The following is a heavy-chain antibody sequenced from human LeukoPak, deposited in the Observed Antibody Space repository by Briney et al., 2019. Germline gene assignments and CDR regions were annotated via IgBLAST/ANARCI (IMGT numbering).Heavy chain of an antibody. CDR3: ARHFRSERTPFDP. Sequence: PSETLSLTCTVSIGSISRYYWSWIRQPPGKGLEGIGYIFYTGSTKYNLSLRSRLTISLDTSKNQISLKLRSVTAADTAVYYCARHFRSERTPFDPWGQGTLVTVSS. J-gene: IGHJ5*02. V-gene: IGHV4-59*08. CDR2: IFYTGST. CDR1: IGSISRYY. D-gene: IGHD1-1*01.